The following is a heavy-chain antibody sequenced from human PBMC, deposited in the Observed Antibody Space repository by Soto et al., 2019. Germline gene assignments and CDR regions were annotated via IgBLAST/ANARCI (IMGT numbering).Heavy chain of an antibody. CDR3: ARELWFGECPYGMDV. J-gene: IGHJ6*02. V-gene: IGHV1-69*06. D-gene: IGHD3-10*01. Sequence: QVQLVQSGAEVKKPGSSVKVSCQASGGTFSSYAISWVRQAPGQGLEWMGGIIPIFGTANYAQKFQGRVKITADKSTSTAYMELSSLRSEETAGYYCARELWFGECPYGMDVLGQGTTGTVSS. CDR2: IIPIFGTA. CDR1: GGTFSSYA.